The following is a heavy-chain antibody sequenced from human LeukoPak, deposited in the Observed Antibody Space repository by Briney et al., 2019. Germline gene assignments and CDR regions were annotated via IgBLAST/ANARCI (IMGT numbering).Heavy chain of an antibody. Sequence: PGGSLRLSCAASGFTFSSYAMSWVRQAPGKGLEWVSAISGSGGSTYYADSVKGRFTISRDNSKNTLYLQMNSLRAEDTAVYYCAKYMVRGLLGVGDAFDIWGQGTMVTVSS. CDR2: ISGSGGST. D-gene: IGHD3-10*01. CDR1: GFTFSSYA. CDR3: AKYMVRGLLGVGDAFDI. V-gene: IGHV3-23*01. J-gene: IGHJ3*02.